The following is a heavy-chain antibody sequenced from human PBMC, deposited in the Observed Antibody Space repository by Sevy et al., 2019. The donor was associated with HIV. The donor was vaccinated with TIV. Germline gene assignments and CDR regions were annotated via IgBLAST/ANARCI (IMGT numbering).Heavy chain of an antibody. CDR1: GFTFSSYA. V-gene: IGHV3-30-3*01. D-gene: IGHD3-10*01. CDR3: ARDKRAGSGSGTALYFDY. CDR2: ISYDGSNN. J-gene: IGHJ4*02. Sequence: GGSLRLSCAASGFTFSSYAMHWVRQAPGKGLEWVAVISYDGSNNYDADSVKGRFSISRDNSKNTLYLQMNSLRAEDTAVYYCARDKRAGSGSGTALYFDYWGQGTLVTVSS.